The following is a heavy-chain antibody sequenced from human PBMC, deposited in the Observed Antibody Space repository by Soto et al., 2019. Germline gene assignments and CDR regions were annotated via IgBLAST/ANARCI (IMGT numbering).Heavy chain of an antibody. CDR1: GFTFSSYA. V-gene: IGHV3-64D*06. Sequence: GGSLRLSCSASGFTFSSYAIHWVRQAPGKGLEYVSAISSNGGSTYYADSVKGRFTISRDNSKNTLYLQMSSLRAEDTAVYYCVKDRRADYYDFWSGWPPFDYWGQGTLVTVSS. CDR3: VKDRRADYYDFWSGWPPFDY. J-gene: IGHJ4*02. CDR2: ISSNGGST. D-gene: IGHD3-3*01.